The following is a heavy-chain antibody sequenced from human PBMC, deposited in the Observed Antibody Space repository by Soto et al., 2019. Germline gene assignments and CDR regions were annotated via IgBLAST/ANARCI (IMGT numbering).Heavy chain of an antibody. CDR1: GINFSTYA. CDR2: ITSLGST. J-gene: IGHJ4*02. CDR3: AGGSRSVAY. Sequence: EVQLLESGGGLVQPGGSLRLSCAASGINFSTYAMSWVRQAPGKGLEWVSTITSLGSTYYPDSVKGRFTISRDNSKNTLYLQMNSLRAEDTAVYYCAGGSRSVAYWGQGTLVTVSS. V-gene: IGHV3-23*01. D-gene: IGHD5-12*01.